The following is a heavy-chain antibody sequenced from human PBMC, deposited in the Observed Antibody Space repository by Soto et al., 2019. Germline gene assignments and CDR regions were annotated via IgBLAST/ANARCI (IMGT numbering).Heavy chain of an antibody. Sequence: EVQLLESGGGLVQPGGSLRLSCAASGFTFSSYAMSWVRQAPGKGLEWVSAISGNGGTRYYADSVKGRFTISRDNSKNTLYLQMNSLRAEDTAGYYCAKDRVYNYGFYDSWGQGTLVTVSS. V-gene: IGHV3-23*01. D-gene: IGHD5-18*01. CDR3: AKDRVYNYGFYDS. CDR2: ISGNGGTR. CDR1: GFTFSSYA. J-gene: IGHJ4*02.